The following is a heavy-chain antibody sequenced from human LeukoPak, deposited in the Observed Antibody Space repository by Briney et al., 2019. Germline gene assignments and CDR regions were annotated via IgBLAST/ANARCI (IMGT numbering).Heavy chain of an antibody. CDR2: IYSGGST. Sequence: GGAERLSCAASGLTINNNYMSWVRQAPGKGLEWVSLIYSGGSTYYADSVKGRFTISRDDSKNTLYLQMNSLSAEDTAVYYCARTFLSGDGYKVGYFDYWGQGTLVTVSS. CDR1: GLTINNNY. CDR3: ARTFLSGDGYKVGYFDY. V-gene: IGHV3-53*01. J-gene: IGHJ4*02. D-gene: IGHD5-24*01.